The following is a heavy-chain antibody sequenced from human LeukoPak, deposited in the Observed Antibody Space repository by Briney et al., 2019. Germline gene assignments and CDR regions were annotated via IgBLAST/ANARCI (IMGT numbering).Heavy chain of an antibody. Sequence: GASVKVSCTASVGTFTSYAISWVRQAPGQGGEWRGGIIPIFGTANYAQKFQGRVTITADESTSTAYMELSSLRSEDTAVYYCARDFLHVYYYDSSGYVRGAFDIWGQGTMVTVSS. CDR2: IIPIFGTA. CDR1: VGTFTSYA. CDR3: ARDFLHVYYYDSSGYVRGAFDI. V-gene: IGHV1-69*01. D-gene: IGHD3-22*01. J-gene: IGHJ3*02.